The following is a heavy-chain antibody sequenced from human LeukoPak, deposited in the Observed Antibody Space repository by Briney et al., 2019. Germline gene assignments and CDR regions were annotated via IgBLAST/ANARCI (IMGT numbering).Heavy chain of an antibody. J-gene: IGHJ4*02. Sequence: GGSLRLSCAASGFTFDDYTMHWVRQTPGKGLEWVSLISWDGGSTYYADSVKGRFTISRDNSKNSLYLQMNSLRTEDTALYYCAKDIVDGGGHNYFDYWGQGTLVTVSS. CDR3: AKDIVDGGGHNYFDY. CDR2: ISWDGGST. V-gene: IGHV3-43*01. CDR1: GFTFDDYT. D-gene: IGHD1-26*01.